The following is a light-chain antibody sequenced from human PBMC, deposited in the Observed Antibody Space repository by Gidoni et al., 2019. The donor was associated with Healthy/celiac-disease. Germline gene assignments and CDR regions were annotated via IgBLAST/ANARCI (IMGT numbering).Light chain of an antibody. CDR1: HDISNY. CDR2: DAS. Sequence: DIQMTQSPSSLSASVGDRVTLTCQASHDISNYFNWYQQKPGKAPKPLINDASNLETGVPSSFSGSGSGTYFTFTIISLQPEDIATYYCQQYDNLPLTFGGGTKVEIK. CDR3: QQYDNLPLT. J-gene: IGKJ4*01. V-gene: IGKV1-33*01.